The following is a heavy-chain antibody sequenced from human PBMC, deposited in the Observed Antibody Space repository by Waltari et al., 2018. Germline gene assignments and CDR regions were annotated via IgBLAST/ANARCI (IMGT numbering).Heavy chain of an antibody. CDR2: IYYSGST. V-gene: IGHV4-39*01. CDR1: GGSISSSSYY. J-gene: IGHJ4*02. Sequence: QLQLQESGPGLVKPSETLSLTCTVSGGSISSSSYYWGWIRQPPGKGLEWIGNIYYSGSTYYNPSLKSRVTIFVDTSKNQFSLKLSSLTAADTAVYYCARVISDCGGDCYYLDYWGQGTLVTVSS. D-gene: IGHD2-21*01. CDR3: ARVISDCGGDCYYLDY.